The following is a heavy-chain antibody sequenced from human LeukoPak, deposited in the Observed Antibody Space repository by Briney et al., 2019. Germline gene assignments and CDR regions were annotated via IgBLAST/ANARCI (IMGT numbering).Heavy chain of an antibody. CDR3: ARVQRGYSYNPLGYYYYYMDV. J-gene: IGHJ6*03. CDR1: GFTFSSYG. V-gene: IGHV3-30*03. CDR2: ISYDGSNK. D-gene: IGHD5-18*01. Sequence: GGSLRLSCAASGFTFSSYGMHWVRQAPGKGLEWVAVISYDGSNKYYADSVKGRFTISRDNAKNSLYLQMNSLRAEDTAVYYCARVQRGYSYNPLGYYYYYMDVWGKGTTVTVSS.